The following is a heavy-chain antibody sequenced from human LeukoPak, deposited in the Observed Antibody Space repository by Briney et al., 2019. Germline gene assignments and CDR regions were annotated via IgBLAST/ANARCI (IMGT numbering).Heavy chain of an antibody. Sequence: SETLSLTCTVSGYSISSGYCWGWIRQPPGKGLERIGSICHGGSTYYNPSLKSRVTISVATSKNQISLKVISVTAADTAVYYCAREALTSETNWFDPWGQGTLVTVSS. J-gene: IGHJ5*02. CDR3: AREALTSETNWFDP. V-gene: IGHV4-38-2*02. CDR1: GYSISSGYC. D-gene: IGHD4-11*01. CDR2: ICHGGST.